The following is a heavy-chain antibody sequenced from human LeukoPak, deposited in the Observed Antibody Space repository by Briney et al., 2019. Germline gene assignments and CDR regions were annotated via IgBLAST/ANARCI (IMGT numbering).Heavy chain of an antibody. J-gene: IGHJ4*02. V-gene: IGHV4-39*01. D-gene: IGHD1-26*01. CDR1: GGSISSSSYY. CDR3: ARLSGSYYSDFDY. CDR2: IYYSWSA. Sequence: SETLSLTCTVSGGSISSSSYYWGWIRQPPGKGLEWIGSIYYSWSAYYNPSLKSRVTISVDTSKNQFSLKLSSVTAADTAVYYCARLSGSYYSDFDYWGQGTMVTVSS.